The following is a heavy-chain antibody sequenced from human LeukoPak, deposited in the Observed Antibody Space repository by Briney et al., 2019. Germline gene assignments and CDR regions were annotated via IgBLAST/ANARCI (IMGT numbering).Heavy chain of an antibody. CDR1: GGSISSSDYY. Sequence: SETLSLTCTVSGGSISSSDYYWAWIRQPPGKGLEWIATMFYNGATQFNPSLKSRVTMSLDTSLNQLALKMTSVTAADTAVYYCAREGRWLPQTSSGDYWGQGALVTVTS. CDR2: MFYNGAT. D-gene: IGHD2-15*01. CDR3: AREGRWLPQTSSGDY. J-gene: IGHJ4*02. V-gene: IGHV4-39*06.